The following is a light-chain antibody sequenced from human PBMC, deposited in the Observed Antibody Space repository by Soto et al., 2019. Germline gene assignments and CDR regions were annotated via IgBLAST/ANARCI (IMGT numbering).Light chain of an antibody. J-gene: IGKJ4*01. Sequence: EIVMTQSPATLSVSPGERATLSCRASQSVSSNLAWYQQKPGQAPRLLIYGASTRATGIPARFSGSGAGTEFTLTSSSLQSEDSAVYYCQQYNNWPPVTFGGGTKVEIK. CDR2: GAS. CDR1: QSVSSN. V-gene: IGKV3-15*01. CDR3: QQYNNWPPVT.